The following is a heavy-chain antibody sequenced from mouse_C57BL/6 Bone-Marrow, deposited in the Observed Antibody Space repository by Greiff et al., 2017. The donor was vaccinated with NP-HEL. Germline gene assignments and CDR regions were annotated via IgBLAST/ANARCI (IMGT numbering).Heavy chain of an antibody. CDR2: ISNGGGST. D-gene: IGHD2-4*01. V-gene: IGHV5-12*01. J-gene: IGHJ4*01. Sequence: EVKLMESGGGLVQPGGSLKLSCAASGFTFSDYYMYWVRQTPEKRLEWVAYISNGGGSTYYPDTVKGRFTISRDNAKNTLYLQMSRLKSEDTAMYYCARRDYPYYAMDYWGQGTSVTVSS. CDR1: GFTFSDYY. CDR3: ARRDYPYYAMDY.